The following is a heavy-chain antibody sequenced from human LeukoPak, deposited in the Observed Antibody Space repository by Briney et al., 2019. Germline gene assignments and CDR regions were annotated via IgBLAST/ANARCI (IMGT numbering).Heavy chain of an antibody. V-gene: IGHV6-1*01. D-gene: IGHD4-17*01. J-gene: IGHJ4*02. CDR1: GDSVSNNGAA. CDR3: VGDGYGDYYFDS. CDR2: TYYRSQWYS. Sequence: SQTLSLTCAISGDSVSNNGAAWNWIRQSPSRGLEWLGRTYYRSQWYSDYAVSVKGRITINPDTSKNQFSLQLNSVTPEDTAVYYCVGDGYGDYYFDSWGQGTLVTVSS.